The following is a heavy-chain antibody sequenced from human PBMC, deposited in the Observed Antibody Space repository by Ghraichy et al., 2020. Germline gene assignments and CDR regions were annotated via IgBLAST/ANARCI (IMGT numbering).Heavy chain of an antibody. CDR2: IIPIFDTA. CDR1: GGTFSNYA. Sequence: SVKVSCKASGGTFSNYAITWVRLAPGQGLEWMGGIIPIFDTANYAQKFQGRVTITADESTSTAYMELTSLKSEDTAVYYCARVPNSTGYYLPVYWGQGTLVTVSS. CDR3: ARVPNSTGYYLPVY. V-gene: IGHV1-69*13. D-gene: IGHD3-22*01. J-gene: IGHJ4*02.